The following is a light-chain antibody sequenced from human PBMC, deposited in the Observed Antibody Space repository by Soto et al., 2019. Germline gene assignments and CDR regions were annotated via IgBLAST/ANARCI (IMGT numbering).Light chain of an antibody. CDR1: QSVSSSY. CDR3: QQYGSSPWT. CDR2: GAS. J-gene: IGKJ1*01. Sequence: IVLTPSPGTLPLSPGARATLPCRASQSVSSSYLAWYQQKPGQAPRLLIYGASSRATGIPDRFSGSGSGTDFTLTISRLEPEDFAVYYCQQYGSSPWTFGQGTKVDI. V-gene: IGKV3-20*01.